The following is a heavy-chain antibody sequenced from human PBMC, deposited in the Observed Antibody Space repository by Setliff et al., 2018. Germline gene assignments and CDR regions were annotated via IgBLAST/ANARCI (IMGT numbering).Heavy chain of an antibody. J-gene: IGHJ6*02. Sequence: PSETLSLTCTVSGDSISPYYWSWIRQPPGEGLEWVGYIYYSGSANYNPSLKSRVTISVDTSKNQFSLKLSSVTAADTAVYYCARVAQYSSSSLYYYYYGMDVWGQGTTVTVSS. CDR2: IYYSGSA. D-gene: IGHD6-6*01. CDR3: ARVAQYSSSSLYYYYYGMDV. CDR1: GDSISPYY. V-gene: IGHV4-59*12.